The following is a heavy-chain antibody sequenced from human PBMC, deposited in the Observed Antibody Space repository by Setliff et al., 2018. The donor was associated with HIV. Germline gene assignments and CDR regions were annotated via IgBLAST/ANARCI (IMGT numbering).Heavy chain of an antibody. CDR1: GFNVNNKY. Sequence: PGGSLRLSCAVSGFNVNNKYMTWVRQAPGKGLEWVSIINSDDYTKYADSLKGRFTISRDTSKNTLYLQMNSLRAEDTAVYYCAKGSGFHDYWGQGTRVTVSS. J-gene: IGHJ4*02. CDR3: AKGSGFHDY. CDR2: INSDDYT. V-gene: IGHV3-66*01. D-gene: IGHD6-19*01.